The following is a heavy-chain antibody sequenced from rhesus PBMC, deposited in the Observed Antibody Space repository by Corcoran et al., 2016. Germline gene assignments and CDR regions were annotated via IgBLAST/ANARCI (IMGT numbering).Heavy chain of an antibody. J-gene: IGHJ4*01. D-gene: IGHD4-23*01. CDR1: GGPVSSSDW. CDR2: ISGSSGST. V-gene: IGHV4-65*01. CDR3: ARGGTVTFFDY. Sequence: QVQLQESGPGLVKPSETLSLTCAVPGGPVSSSDWWSWIRQPPGKGLEWIGYISGSSGSTYYNPSLKSLVTISTGTSKSHFSLKLGSVTAADTAVYYCARGGTVTFFDYWGQGVLVTVSS.